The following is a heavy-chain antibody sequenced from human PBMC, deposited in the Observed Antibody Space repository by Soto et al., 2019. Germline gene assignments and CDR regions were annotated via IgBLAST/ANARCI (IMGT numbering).Heavy chain of an antibody. J-gene: IGHJ3*02. V-gene: IGHV4-59*01. CDR2: IYYSGST. CDR1: GGSISSYY. CDR3: ARVTAPRGDAFDI. Sequence: QVQLQESGPGLVKPSETLSLTCTVSGGSISSYYWSWIRQPPGKGLEWIGYIYYSGSTNYNPSLKSRVTISVDTSKNQFSLKLSSVTAADKAVYYCARVTAPRGDAFDIWGQGTMVTVSS.